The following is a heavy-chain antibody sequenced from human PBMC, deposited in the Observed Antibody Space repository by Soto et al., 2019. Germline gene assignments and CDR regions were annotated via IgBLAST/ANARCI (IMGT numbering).Heavy chain of an antibody. V-gene: IGHV1-69*13. Sequence: SVKVSCKASGGTFSSYAISWVRQAPGQGLEWMGGIIPIFGTANYAQKFQGRVTITADESTSTTYMELSSLRSEDTAVYYCARGNISLWFEFDAFDIWGQGTMVTVSS. CDR2: IIPIFGTA. CDR1: GGTFSSYA. J-gene: IGHJ3*02. D-gene: IGHD3-10*01. CDR3: ARGNISLWFEFDAFDI.